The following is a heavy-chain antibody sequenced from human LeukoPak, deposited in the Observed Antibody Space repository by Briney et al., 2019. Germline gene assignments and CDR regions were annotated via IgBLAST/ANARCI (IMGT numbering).Heavy chain of an antibody. V-gene: IGHV3-21*01. CDR1: GFTFSIYS. CDR2: ISSSSSYI. J-gene: IGHJ4*02. Sequence: SGGSLRLSCVASGFTFSIYSMNWVRQAPGKGLEWVSSISSSSSYIYYADSVKGRFTISRDNAKNSLYLQMNSLRAEDTAVYYCANVGYSSGWYTPSNWGQGTPVTVSS. CDR3: ANVGYSSGWYTPSN. D-gene: IGHD6-19*01.